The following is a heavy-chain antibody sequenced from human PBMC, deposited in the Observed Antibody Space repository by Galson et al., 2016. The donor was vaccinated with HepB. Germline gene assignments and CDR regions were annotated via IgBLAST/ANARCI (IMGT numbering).Heavy chain of an antibody. Sequence: SLRLSCAASGFTFRNYGMHWVRQAPGKGLEPVATISYEGSNKYYADSVKGRFTISRDNSKNTVYLQMNSLRPEDTAVYYCLKDSWYFDTDDSNYWGQGTRDTVSS. CDR3: LKDSWYFDTDDSNY. CDR1: GFTFRNYG. CDR2: ISYEGSNK. D-gene: IGHD3-22*01. V-gene: IGHV3-30*18. J-gene: IGHJ4*02.